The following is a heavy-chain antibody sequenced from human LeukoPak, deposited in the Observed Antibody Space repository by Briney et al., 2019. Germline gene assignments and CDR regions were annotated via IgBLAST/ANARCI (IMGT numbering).Heavy chain of an antibody. J-gene: IGHJ5*02. CDR2: INHSGST. CDR3: ARATKRWLHPNWFDP. Sequence: SETLSLTCTGSGGSISSYYWSWIRQPPGKGLEWIGEINHSGSTNYNPSLKSRVTISVDTSKNQFSLKLSSVTAADTAVYYCARATKRWLHPNWFDPWGQGTLVTVSS. V-gene: IGHV4-34*01. CDR1: GGSISSYY. D-gene: IGHD5-12*01.